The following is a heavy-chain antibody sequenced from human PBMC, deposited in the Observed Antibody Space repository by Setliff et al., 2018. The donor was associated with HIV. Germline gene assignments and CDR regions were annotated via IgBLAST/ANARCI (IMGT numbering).Heavy chain of an antibody. CDR2: IGTAGDT. CDR3: ARVVGVAPYYYMDV. D-gene: IGHD2-15*01. V-gene: IGHV3-13*01. J-gene: IGHJ6*03. Sequence: SCAASGFTLSNYWMHWVRQATGKGLEWVSAIGTAGDTYYPDSVKGRFTISRENAKNSLYLQMNSLRAEDTAVYYCARVVGVAPYYYMDVWGKGTTVTVSS. CDR1: GFTLSNYW.